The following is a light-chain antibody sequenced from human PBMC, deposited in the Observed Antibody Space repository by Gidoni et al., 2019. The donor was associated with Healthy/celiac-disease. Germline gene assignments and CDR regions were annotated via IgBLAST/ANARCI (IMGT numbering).Light chain of an antibody. V-gene: IGKV1-39*01. CDR3: QQSYSTLRYT. CDR1: QSISSY. J-gene: IGKJ2*01. CDR2: AAS. Sequence: DIQMTQSPSSLSASVGDRVTITCRASQSISSYLNWYQQKPGKAPKLLIYAASSLQSGVPSRFSGSGSWTDVTLTISSLQPEDFATYYCQQSYSTLRYTFGQGTKLEIK.